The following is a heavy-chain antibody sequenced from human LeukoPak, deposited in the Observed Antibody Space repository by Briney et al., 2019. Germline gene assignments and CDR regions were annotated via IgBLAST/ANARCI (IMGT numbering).Heavy chain of an antibody. J-gene: IGHJ4*02. D-gene: IGHD6-6*01. V-gene: IGHV3-9*01. CDR3: AKEPGSSFY. CDR1: GFTFDDYA. Sequence: GGSLRLSCAASGFTFDDYAMHWVRQAPGKGLEWVSGISWNSGSIGYADSVKGRFTISRDNAKNSLYLQMNSLRAEDTALYYCAKEPGSSFYWGQGTLITVSS. CDR2: ISWNSGSI.